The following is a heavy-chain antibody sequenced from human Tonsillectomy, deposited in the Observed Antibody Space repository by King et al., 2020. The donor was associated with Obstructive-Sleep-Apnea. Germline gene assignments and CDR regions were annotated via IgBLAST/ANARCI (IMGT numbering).Heavy chain of an antibody. V-gene: IGHV3-33*01. CDR3: ASDLGEGATGY. CDR2: IWYDGSNN. D-gene: IGHD1-26*01. Sequence: HVQLVESGGGVVQPGRSLRLSCAASGFTFSSYGMHWVRQAPGKGLEWMAVIWYDGSNNYYADSVKGRFTISRDNSKNTLYLQMNSLRAEDTAVYYCASDLGEGATGYWGQGTLVTVSS. CDR1: GFTFSSYG. J-gene: IGHJ4*02.